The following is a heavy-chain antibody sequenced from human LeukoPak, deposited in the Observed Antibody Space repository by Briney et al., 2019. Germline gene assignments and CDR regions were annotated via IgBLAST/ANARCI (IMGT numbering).Heavy chain of an antibody. J-gene: IGHJ5*02. D-gene: IGHD6-13*01. CDR3: ASTGSSSWYNWFDP. V-gene: IGHV3-21*01. Sequence: GGSLRLSCAASGFTFSSYSMNWVRQAPGKGLEWVSSISSSSSYIYYADSVKGRFTISRDNAKNSLYLQMNSLRAEDTAVYYCASTGSSSWYNWFDPWGQGTLVTVSS. CDR2: ISSSSSYI. CDR1: GFTFSSYS.